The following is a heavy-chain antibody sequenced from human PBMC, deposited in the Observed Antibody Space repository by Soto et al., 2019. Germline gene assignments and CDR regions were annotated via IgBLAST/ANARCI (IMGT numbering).Heavy chain of an antibody. CDR2: IYSGGST. Sequence: GGSLRLSCAASGFTVSSNYMSWVRQAPGKGLEWVSVIYSGGSTYYADSVKGRFTISRDNSKNTLYLQMNSLRAEDTAVYYCARDLGTFWSGYYPIYYYYYMDVWGKGTTVTVSS. CDR3: ARDLGTFWSGYYPIYYYYYMDV. D-gene: IGHD3-3*01. J-gene: IGHJ6*03. CDR1: GFTVSSNY. V-gene: IGHV3-66*01.